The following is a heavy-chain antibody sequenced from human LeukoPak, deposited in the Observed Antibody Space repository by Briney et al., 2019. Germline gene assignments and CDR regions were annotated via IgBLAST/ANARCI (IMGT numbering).Heavy chain of an antibody. D-gene: IGHD6-13*01. CDR1: GGSISSSSYY. CDR2: IYYSEST. Sequence: SETLSLTCTVSGGSISSSSYYWGWIRQPPGKGLEWIGSIYYSESTYYNPSLKSRVTISVDTSKNQFSLKLSSVTAADTAVYYCARQGIAAALVGIEEGWFDPWGQGTLVTVSS. J-gene: IGHJ5*02. CDR3: ARQGIAAALVGIEEGWFDP. V-gene: IGHV4-39*01.